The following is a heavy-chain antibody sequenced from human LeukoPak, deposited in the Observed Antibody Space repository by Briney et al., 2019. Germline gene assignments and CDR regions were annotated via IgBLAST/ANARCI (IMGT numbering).Heavy chain of an antibody. Sequence: SQTLSLTCAISGDSVSSNSAAWNWIRQSPSRGLEWLGKTYYRSKWYNDYAISVKSRITIIPDTSKTQFSLHLNSVTLEDTAVYYCARVEGGYDILTGYYTEDWFDPWGQGTLVTVSS. CDR2: TYYRSKWYN. J-gene: IGHJ5*02. D-gene: IGHD3-9*01. V-gene: IGHV6-1*01. CDR3: ARVEGGYDILTGYYTEDWFDP. CDR1: GDSVSSNSAA.